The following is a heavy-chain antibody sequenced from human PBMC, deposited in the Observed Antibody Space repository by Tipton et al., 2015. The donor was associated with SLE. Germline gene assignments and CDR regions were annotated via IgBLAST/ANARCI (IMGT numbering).Heavy chain of an antibody. V-gene: IGHV4-34*01. CDR1: GGSISSHY. CDR2: IKHSGST. D-gene: IGHD4-17*01. J-gene: IGHJ4*02. CDR3: AREATVTTHFDY. Sequence: TLSLTCTVSGGSISSHYWSWIRQPPGKGLEWIGEIKHSGSTNYNPSLKSRVTISVDTSMNQFSLKLSSVTAADTAVYYCAREATVTTHFDYWGQGTLVTVSS.